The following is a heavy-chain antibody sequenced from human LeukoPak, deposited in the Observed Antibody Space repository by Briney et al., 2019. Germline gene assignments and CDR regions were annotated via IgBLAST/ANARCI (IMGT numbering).Heavy chain of an antibody. CDR3: AALVVAGSDFDY. V-gene: IGHV3-64D*06. J-gene: IGHJ4*02. Sequence: PGGSLRLSCSASGFTFSSYAMYWVRQAPGKGLESVTGISSNGGSTYYADSVKGRFIISRDNSKNTVYLQMSSLRPDDTAVYYCAALVVAGSDFDYWGQGTLVTVPS. D-gene: IGHD6-19*01. CDR2: ISSNGGST. CDR1: GFTFSSYA.